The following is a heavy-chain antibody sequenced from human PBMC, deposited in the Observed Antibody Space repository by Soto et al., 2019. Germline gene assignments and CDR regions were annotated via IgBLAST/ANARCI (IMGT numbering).Heavy chain of an antibody. CDR3: ARLVRGVITGGFVS. CDR2: IYYSGST. CDR1: GGSISSGGYY. V-gene: IGHV4-31*03. Sequence: SETLSLTCTVSGGSISSGGYYWSWIRQHPGKGLEWIGYIYYSGSTYYNPSLESRVTISVDTSKNQFSLKLSSVTAADTAVYYCARLVRGVITGGFVSWGQGTLVTVSS. J-gene: IGHJ4*02. D-gene: IGHD3-10*01.